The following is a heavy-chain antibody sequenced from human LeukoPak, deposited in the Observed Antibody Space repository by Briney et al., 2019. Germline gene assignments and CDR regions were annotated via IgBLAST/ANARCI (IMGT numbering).Heavy chain of an antibody. CDR3: ARSSGWYG. CDR1: GFXFSRYW. Sequence: GGSLRLSCAASGFXFSRYWISWVRQAPGKGLEWVANIKEDGSEKYYVDSVKGRFTISRDNAKNSLYLQMNSLRAEDTAVYYCARSSGWYGWGQGTLVTVSS. J-gene: IGHJ4*02. V-gene: IGHV3-7*02. CDR2: IKEDGSEK. D-gene: IGHD6-19*01.